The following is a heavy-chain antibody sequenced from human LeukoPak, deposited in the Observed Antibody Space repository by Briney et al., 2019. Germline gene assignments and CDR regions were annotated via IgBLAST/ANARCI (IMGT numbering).Heavy chain of an antibody. CDR1: SGSFSGYS. J-gene: IGHJ4*02. CDR3: ARSRIPAPGPTH. V-gene: IGHV4-34*01. Sequence: SETLSLTCAVYSGSFSGYSWNWIRQPPGKGLEWIGEINHSGSTNYNPSLKSRITISVDPSKNQFSLKLSSVTAADTAVYYCARSRIPAPGPTHWGQGTLVTVSS. CDR2: INHSGST. D-gene: IGHD6-13*01.